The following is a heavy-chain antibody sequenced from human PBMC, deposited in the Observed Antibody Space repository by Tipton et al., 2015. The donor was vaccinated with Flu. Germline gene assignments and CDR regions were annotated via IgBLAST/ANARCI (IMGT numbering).Heavy chain of an antibody. Sequence: TLSLTCTVSGYSISSGYYWGWIRQPPGKGLEWIGSIYHSGSTNYNPSLKSRVTISVDTSKNQFSLKLSSVTAADTAVYYCAREWTSLPVNWFDPWCQGTLVTVSS. D-gene: IGHD3/OR15-3a*01. CDR3: AREWTSLPVNWFDP. J-gene: IGHJ5*02. CDR2: IYHSGST. CDR1: GYSISSGYY. V-gene: IGHV4-38-2*02.